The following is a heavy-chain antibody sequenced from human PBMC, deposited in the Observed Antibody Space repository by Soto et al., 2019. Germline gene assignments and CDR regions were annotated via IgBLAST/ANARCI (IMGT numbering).Heavy chain of an antibody. CDR2: IIPILGIA. CDR1: GGTFSSYT. J-gene: IGHJ4*02. CDR3: ARDLKLEGYCSGGSCSQYDY. D-gene: IGHD2-15*01. V-gene: IGHV1-69*04. Sequence: ASVKVSCKASGGTFSSYTISWVRQAPGQGLEWMGRIIPILGIANYAQKFQGRVTITADKSTSTAYMELSSLRSEDTAVYYCARDLKLEGYCSGGSCSQYDYWGQGTLVTAPQ.